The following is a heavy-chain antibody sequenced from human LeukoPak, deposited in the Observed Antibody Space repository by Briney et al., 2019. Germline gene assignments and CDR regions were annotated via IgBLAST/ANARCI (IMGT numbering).Heavy chain of an antibody. D-gene: IGHD4-17*01. CDR3: ARGPWRPPKPYTDYGDRNWFDP. CDR1: GYTFTCYY. CDR2: INPNSGGT. Sequence: ASVKVSCKASGYTFTCYYMHWVRQAPGQGLEWMGWINPNSGGTNYAQKFQGRVTMTRDTSISTAYMELSRLRSDDTAVYYCARGPWRPPKPYTDYGDRNWFDPWGQGTLVTVSS. J-gene: IGHJ5*02. V-gene: IGHV1-2*02.